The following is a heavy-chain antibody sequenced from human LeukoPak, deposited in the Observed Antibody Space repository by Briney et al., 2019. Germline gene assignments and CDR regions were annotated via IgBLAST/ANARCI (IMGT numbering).Heavy chain of an antibody. Sequence: GGSLRLSCVASGFTYANYAMNWVRQAPGKRLEWAASITGTGGRGGIYYADSVKGRFTISRDNSKNTLFLQMSSLRAEDTAVYHCAKGDRGHCTGVKCYPFDYWGQGTVVTVSS. J-gene: IGHJ4*02. V-gene: IGHV3-23*01. CDR3: AKGDRGHCTGVKCYPFDY. D-gene: IGHD2-8*02. CDR2: ITGTGGRGGI. CDR1: GFTYANYA.